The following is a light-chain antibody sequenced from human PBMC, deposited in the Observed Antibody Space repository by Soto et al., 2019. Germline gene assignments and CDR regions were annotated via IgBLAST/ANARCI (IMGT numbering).Light chain of an antibody. CDR3: SSYVGSNRGE. Sequence: QSALTQPPSASGSPGQSVTISCTGSSSDVGGYNYVSWYQHHPGKAPRLMIYEVNKRPSGVPDRFSGSKSGNTASLPVSGLQAEDEADYYCSSYVGSNRGELGGGTKLTVL. J-gene: IGLJ3*02. V-gene: IGLV2-8*01. CDR1: SSDVGGYNY. CDR2: EVN.